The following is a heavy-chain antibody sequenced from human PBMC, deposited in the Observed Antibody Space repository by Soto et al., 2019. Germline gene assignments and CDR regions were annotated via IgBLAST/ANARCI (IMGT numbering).Heavy chain of an antibody. D-gene: IGHD6-19*01. CDR3: AKMKRPVAVEFNWFDP. CDR2: ISGSGGST. CDR1: GFTFSSYA. J-gene: IGHJ5*02. V-gene: IGHV3-23*01. Sequence: PGGSLRLSCAASGFTFSSYAMSWVRQAPEKGLEWVSAISGSGGSTYYADSVKGRFTISRDNSKNTLYLQMNSLRAEDTAVYYCAKMKRPVAVEFNWFDPWGQGTLVTVSS.